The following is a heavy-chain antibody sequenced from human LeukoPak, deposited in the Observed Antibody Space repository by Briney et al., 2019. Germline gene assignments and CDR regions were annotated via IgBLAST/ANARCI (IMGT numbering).Heavy chain of an antibody. CDR2: IKSKTDGGTT. Sequence: GGSLRLSCAASGFTFSNAWMSWVRQAPGKGLEWVGRIKSKTDGGTTDYAAPVKGRFTISRDDSKNTLYLQMNSLKTEDTAVYYCTTGAYYDILTGYYQLIDYWGQGTLVTVSS. D-gene: IGHD3-9*01. V-gene: IGHV3-15*01. CDR3: TTGAYYDILTGYYQLIDY. CDR1: GFTFSNAW. J-gene: IGHJ4*02.